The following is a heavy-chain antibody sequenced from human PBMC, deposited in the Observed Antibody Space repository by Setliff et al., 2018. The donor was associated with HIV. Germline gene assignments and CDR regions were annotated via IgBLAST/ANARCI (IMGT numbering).Heavy chain of an antibody. J-gene: IGHJ4*02. CDR3: ARATPGGTYFPYNFDY. V-gene: IGHV4-61*09. CDR2: VYTSGST. D-gene: IGHD1-26*01. CDR1: GGSVTSGTYY. Sequence: SETLSLTCTVSGGSVTSGTYYWSWIRQPAGKGLEWIGHVYTSGSTNFNPSLESRVTISVDTSKNQFSLKLSSVTAADTAIYYCARATPGGTYFPYNFDYWGQGSLVTVSS.